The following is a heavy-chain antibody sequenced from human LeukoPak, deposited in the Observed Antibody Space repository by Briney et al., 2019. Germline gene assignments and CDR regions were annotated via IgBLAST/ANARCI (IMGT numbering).Heavy chain of an antibody. CDR3: ARDLLGCSYDAYYFDF. D-gene: IGHD5-18*01. V-gene: IGHV3-33*01. Sequence: HAGGSLRLSCAASGFTFSSHGMHWVRQAPGKGLEWVAVIWYDGSKKYHADSVKGRFTISRDNSKNTLYLQMNSLRAEDTAVYYCARDLLGCSYDAYYFDFWGQGTLVTVSS. CDR2: IWYDGSKK. J-gene: IGHJ4*02. CDR1: GFTFSSHG.